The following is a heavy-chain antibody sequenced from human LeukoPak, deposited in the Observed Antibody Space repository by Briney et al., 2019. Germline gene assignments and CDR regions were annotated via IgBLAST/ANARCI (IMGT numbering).Heavy chain of an antibody. V-gene: IGHV3-11*01. D-gene: IGHD6-13*01. Sequence: GGSLRPSCAAPGFTFSDYYMSWIRQAPGKGLEWVSYISSSGSTIYYADSVKGRFTVSRDNAKNSLYLQMNSLRAEDTAVYYCARDSAAAGTDYWGQGTLVTVSS. J-gene: IGHJ4*02. CDR1: GFTFSDYY. CDR3: ARDSAAAGTDY. CDR2: ISSSGSTI.